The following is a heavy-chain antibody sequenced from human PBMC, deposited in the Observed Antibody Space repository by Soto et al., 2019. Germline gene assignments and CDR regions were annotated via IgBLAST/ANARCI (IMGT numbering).Heavy chain of an antibody. J-gene: IGHJ6*02. CDR2: IKRKIDGEAT. CDR3: TTGSVEGV. V-gene: IGHV3-15*07. Sequence: EVQLVESGGGLVKPGGSLRLSCAASGFSFSNAWMNWVRQAPGKGLEWVGSIKRKIDGEATDYAAPVKGRFTVLRDDSKSALYLQMNSLKGDDTAVYYCTTGSVEGVWGQGTTVTVS. CDR1: GFSFSNAW. D-gene: IGHD2-15*01.